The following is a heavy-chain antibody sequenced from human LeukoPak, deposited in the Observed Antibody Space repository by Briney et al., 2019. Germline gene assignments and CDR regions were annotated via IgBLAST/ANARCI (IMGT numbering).Heavy chain of an antibody. CDR3: ARSSRLIEDAFDI. Sequence: GGSLRLSCAASGFTFSTYAMSWVRQAPGKGLEWVSAISGSGDITYLADSVKGRFTISRDNSKNTLYLQMNSLRAEDTAVYYCARSSRLIEDAFDIWGQGTMVTVSS. CDR1: GFTFSTYA. V-gene: IGHV3-23*01. D-gene: IGHD3-22*01. CDR2: ISGSGDIT. J-gene: IGHJ3*02.